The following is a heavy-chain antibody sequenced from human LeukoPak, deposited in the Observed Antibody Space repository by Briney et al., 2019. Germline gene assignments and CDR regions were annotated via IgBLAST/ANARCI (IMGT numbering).Heavy chain of an antibody. V-gene: IGHV3-7*01. Sequence: GGSLRLSCAGSGFTFRDYWMTWVRQAPGKGLECVATIKYDGAEKYYEDSVKGRFTISRDDAKNSLYRQMNSLRAEDTAVYYCARPDGDKGGPADYWGQGTLVTVSS. CDR2: IKYDGAEK. D-gene: IGHD4-17*01. J-gene: IGHJ4*02. CDR1: GFTFRDYW. CDR3: ARPDGDKGGPADY.